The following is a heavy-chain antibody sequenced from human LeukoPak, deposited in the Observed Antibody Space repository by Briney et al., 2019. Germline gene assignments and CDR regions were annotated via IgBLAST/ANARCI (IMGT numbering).Heavy chain of an antibody. CDR2: TIPIFGTA. CDR1: GGTFSSYA. Sequence: GASVKVSCKASGGTFSSYAISWVRQAPGQGLEWMGGTIPIFGTANYAQKFQGRVTITADKSTSTAYMELSSLRSEDTAVYYCARADGGGAGSEFDYWGQGTLVTVSS. D-gene: IGHD3-16*01. V-gene: IGHV1-69*06. CDR3: ARADGGGAGSEFDY. J-gene: IGHJ4*02.